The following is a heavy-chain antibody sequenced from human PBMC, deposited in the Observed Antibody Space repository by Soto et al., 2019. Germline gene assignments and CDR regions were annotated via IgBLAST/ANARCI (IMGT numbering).Heavy chain of an antibody. D-gene: IGHD1-26*01. CDR2: ISYDGINK. CDR3: ARSPQPTRGIHWYFDL. J-gene: IGHJ2*01. Sequence: QVQLVESGGGVVQPGRSPGLSCAASGFTFNTYGMHWVRQAPGKGLEWVAAISYDGINKYYVDSVKGRFTISRDNSKNTLYVQMNSLRAEDTALYYCARSPQPTRGIHWYFDLWGRGILVTVSS. CDR1: GFTFNTYG. V-gene: IGHV3-30*03.